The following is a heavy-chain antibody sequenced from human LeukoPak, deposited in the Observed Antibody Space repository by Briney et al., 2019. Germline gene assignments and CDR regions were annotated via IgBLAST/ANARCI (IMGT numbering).Heavy chain of an antibody. J-gene: IGHJ6*03. V-gene: IGHV3-30*02. CDR3: AKDDSSGYYDYYYMDV. D-gene: IGHD3-22*01. CDR2: IRYVGSNK. Sequence: PGGSLRLSCAASGFTFSSYGMHWVRQAPGKGLEWVAFIRYVGSNKYYADSVKGRFTISRDNSRNTLYLQMNSLRAEDTAVYYCAKDDSSGYYDYYYMDVWGKGTTVTVSS. CDR1: GFTFSSYG.